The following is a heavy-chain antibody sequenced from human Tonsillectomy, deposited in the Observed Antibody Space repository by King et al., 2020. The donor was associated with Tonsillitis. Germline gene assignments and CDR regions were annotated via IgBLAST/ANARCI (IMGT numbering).Heavy chain of an antibody. V-gene: IGHV3-30-3*01. Sequence: VQLVESGGGVVQPGRSLRLSCAASGFTFSSYAMHWVRQAPGKGLEWVAVISYDGSNKYYADSVKGRFTISRDNSKNTLYLQMNSLRAEDTAVYYCARVQTDYYFDYWGQGTLVTVSS. CDR1: GFTFSSYA. J-gene: IGHJ4*02. D-gene: IGHD2-21*02. CDR2: ISYDGSNK. CDR3: ARVQTDYYFDY.